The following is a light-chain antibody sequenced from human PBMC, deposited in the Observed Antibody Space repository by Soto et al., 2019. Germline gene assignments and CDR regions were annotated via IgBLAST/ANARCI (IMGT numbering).Light chain of an antibody. V-gene: IGKV1-5*01. CDR3: QQYNSYPIFT. Sequence: DIQMTQSPSTLSASVGDRVTITCRASQSLSSWLAWYQQKPGKAPKLLIYDASSLESGVPSRFSGSGSGTEFTLTISSLQPDDFATYYCQQYNSYPIFTFGPGTKVDIK. CDR2: DAS. J-gene: IGKJ3*01. CDR1: QSLSSW.